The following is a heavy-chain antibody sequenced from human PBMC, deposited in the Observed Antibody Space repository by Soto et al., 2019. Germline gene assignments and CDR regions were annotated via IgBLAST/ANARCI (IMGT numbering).Heavy chain of an antibody. D-gene: IGHD2-15*01. J-gene: IGHJ4*02. CDR1: GYTFTSYG. Sequence: GASVKVSCKASGYTFTSYGISWVRQAPGQGLEWMGWISAGNGNTKYAQKFQGRVTMTRDTSTSTAYMELRSLRSEDTAVYYCARGPGGPDGPGDYWGQGTLVTVSS. CDR2: ISAGNGNT. V-gene: IGHV1-18*01. CDR3: ARGPGGPDGPGDY.